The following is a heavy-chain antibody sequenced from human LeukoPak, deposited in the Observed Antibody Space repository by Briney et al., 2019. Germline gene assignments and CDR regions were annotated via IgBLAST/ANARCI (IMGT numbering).Heavy chain of an antibody. Sequence: SETLSLTCTVSGGSVSSGSHYRGWIRQPPGKGLEWIGSRYYSGSSYYNASLKSRLTISVDSSMNQFSLKLNSVTAADTAVYYCVRGRYYYGSGSYSQGYFDYWGQGILVTVSS. D-gene: IGHD3-10*01. CDR2: RYYSGSS. CDR1: GGSVSSGSHY. CDR3: VRGRYYYGSGSYSQGYFDY. V-gene: IGHV4-39*07. J-gene: IGHJ4*02.